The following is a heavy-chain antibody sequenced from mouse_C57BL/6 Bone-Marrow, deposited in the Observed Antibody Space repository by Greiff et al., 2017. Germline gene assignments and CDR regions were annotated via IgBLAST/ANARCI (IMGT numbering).Heavy chain of an antibody. Sequence: VHLVESGPELVKPGASVKISCKASGYAFSSSWMNWVKQRPGKGLEWIGRIYPGDGDTNYNGKFKGKATLTADKASSTAYMQLSSLTSEDSAVYFCARGHYYGSLSYAMDYWGQGTSVTVSS. D-gene: IGHD1-1*01. V-gene: IGHV1-82*01. CDR2: IYPGDGDT. J-gene: IGHJ4*01. CDR1: GYAFSSSW. CDR3: ARGHYYGSLSYAMDY.